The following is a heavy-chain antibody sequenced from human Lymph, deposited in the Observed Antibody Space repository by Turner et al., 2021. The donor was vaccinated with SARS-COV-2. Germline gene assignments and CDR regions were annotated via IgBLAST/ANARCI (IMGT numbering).Heavy chain of an antibody. CDR2: IIPILAIA. CDR3: ARDSPYCSSTSCYDP. V-gene: IGHV1-69*10. D-gene: IGHD2-2*01. J-gene: IGHJ5*02. Sequence: VQLVQSGAEVKKPGSSVKVSCKASGGTFSSYAFTWVRQAPGQGLEWMGGIIPILAIANYAQKFQGRVTITADKSTSTAYMELSSLRSEDTAVYYCARDSPYCSSTSCYDPWGQGTLVTVSS. CDR1: GGTFSSYA.